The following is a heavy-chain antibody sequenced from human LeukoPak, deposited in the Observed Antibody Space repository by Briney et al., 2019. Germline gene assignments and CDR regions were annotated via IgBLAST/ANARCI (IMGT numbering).Heavy chain of an antibody. Sequence: SVKVSCKASGGTFSSYAISWVRQAPGQGLEWMGGIIPIFGTANYAQKFQGRVTITADESTSTAYMELSSLRSEDTAVYYCARGDRRPYYDSRGYYLRFWGQGTLVTVSS. J-gene: IGHJ4*02. CDR3: ARGDRRPYYDSRGYYLRF. CDR2: IIPIFGTA. D-gene: IGHD3-22*01. V-gene: IGHV1-69*13. CDR1: GGTFSSYA.